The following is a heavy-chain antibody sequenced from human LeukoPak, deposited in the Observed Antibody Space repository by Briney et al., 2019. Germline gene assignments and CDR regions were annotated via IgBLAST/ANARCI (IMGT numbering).Heavy chain of an antibody. V-gene: IGHV1-69*13. D-gene: IGHD3-22*01. CDR1: GGTFSSYA. J-gene: IGHJ4*02. CDR3: ARVPLGSQIDSSGYYSPDY. Sequence: ASVKVSCKASGGTFSSYAISWVRQAPGQGLEWMGGIIPIFGTANYAQEFQGRVTITADESTSTAYMELSSLRSEDTAVYYCARVPLGSQIDSSGYYSPDYWGQGTLVTVSS. CDR2: IIPIFGTA.